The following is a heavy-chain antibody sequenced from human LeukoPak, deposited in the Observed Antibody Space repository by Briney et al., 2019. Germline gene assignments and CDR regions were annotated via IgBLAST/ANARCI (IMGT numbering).Heavy chain of an antibody. J-gene: IGHJ4*02. CDR3: AKEDSGIAAAGTGDY. Sequence: GGSLRLSCAASGFTFSSYAMHWVRQARGKGLEWVAVISYDGSNKYYADSVKGRFTISRDNSKNTLYLQMNSLRAEDTAVYYCAKEDSGIAAAGTGDYWGQGTLVTVSS. CDR1: GFTFSSYA. D-gene: IGHD6-13*01. CDR2: ISYDGSNK. V-gene: IGHV3-30-3*01.